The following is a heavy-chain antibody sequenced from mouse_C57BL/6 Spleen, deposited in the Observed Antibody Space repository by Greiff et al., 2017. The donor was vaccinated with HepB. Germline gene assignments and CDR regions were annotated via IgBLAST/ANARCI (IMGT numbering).Heavy chain of an antibody. D-gene: IGHD2-5*01. CDR3: ASPFYSNYLYYFDY. V-gene: IGHV1-22*01. CDR2: INPNNGGT. Sequence: EVKLQESGPELVKPGASVKMSCKASGYTFTDYNMHWVKQSHGKSLEWIGYINPNNGGTSYNQKFKGKATLTVNKSSSTAYMELRSLTSEDSAVYYCASPFYSNYLYYFDYWGQGTTLTVSS. CDR1: GYTFTDYN. J-gene: IGHJ2*01.